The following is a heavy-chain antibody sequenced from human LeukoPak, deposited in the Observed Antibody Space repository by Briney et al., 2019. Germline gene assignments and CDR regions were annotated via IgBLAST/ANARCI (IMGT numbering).Heavy chain of an antibody. V-gene: IGHV3-23*01. J-gene: IGHJ4*02. CDR1: GFTFSSYA. D-gene: IGHD3-10*01. CDR3: AKDLWFGESSQPPYYFDY. Sequence: EGSLRLSCAASGFTFSSYAMSWVRQASGKGLEWVSAISGSGGSTYYADSVKGRFTISRDNSKNTLYLQMNSLRAEDTAVYYCAKDLWFGESSQPPYYFDYWGQGTLVTVSS. CDR2: ISGSGGST.